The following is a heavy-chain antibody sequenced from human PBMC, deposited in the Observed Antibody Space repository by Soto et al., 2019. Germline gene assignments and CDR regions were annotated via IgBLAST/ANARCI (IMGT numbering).Heavy chain of an antibody. CDR3: ARALSLGGVDF. CDR1: GGSISSYY. J-gene: IGHJ4*02. Sequence: SETLSLTCTVSGGSISSYYWSWIRQPAGKGLEWIGRIYTTESTNYNPSLKSRVTMSVDTSKNKLSLRLSSVTAADTAVYYCARALSLGGVDFWGQGTLVTVS. CDR2: IYTTEST. D-gene: IGHD3-3*01. V-gene: IGHV4-4*07.